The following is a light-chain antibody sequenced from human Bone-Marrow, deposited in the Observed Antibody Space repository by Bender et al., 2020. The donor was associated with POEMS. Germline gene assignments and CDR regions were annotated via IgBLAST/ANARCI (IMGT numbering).Light chain of an antibody. CDR2: INN. V-gene: IGLV1-44*01. J-gene: IGLJ3*02. CDR1: SSNIGTNP. Sequence: QSVLTQPLSASGTPGQRVTISCSGSSSNIGTNPVNWYQQLPGTAPKLLIYINNQRPSGVPDRFSGSKSGTSASLVISGLQSEDEADYYCAAWEDSLNGWVFGGGTKLTVL. CDR3: AAWEDSLNGWV.